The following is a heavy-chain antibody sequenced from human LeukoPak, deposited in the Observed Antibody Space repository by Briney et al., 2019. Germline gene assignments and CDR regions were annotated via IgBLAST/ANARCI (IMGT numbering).Heavy chain of an antibody. CDR1: GFSLSSYE. CDR2: ISSGGNTQ. V-gene: IGHV3-48*03. J-gene: IGHJ4*02. CDR3: ARDIVNGPFVISLES. D-gene: IGHD2-21*01. Sequence: GGSLRLSCAASGFSLSSYEMNWIRQVPGKGLEWVSHISSGGNTQYYADSVRGRFTMSRDDAKNSLDLQMDSLRIEDTGVYYCARDIVNGPFVISLESWGQGARVTVPS.